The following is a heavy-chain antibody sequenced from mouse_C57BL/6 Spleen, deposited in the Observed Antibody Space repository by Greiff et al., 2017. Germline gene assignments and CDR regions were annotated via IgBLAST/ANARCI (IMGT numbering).Heavy chain of an antibody. V-gene: IGHV1-22*01. D-gene: IGHD2-2*01. Sequence: EVQLQQSGPELVKPGASVTMSCKASGYTFTDYNMHWVKQSHGKSLEWIGYINPNNGGTSYNQKFKGKATLTANKSSSTAYMELRSLTSEDSAVYYCARFGRLCPMDYWGQGTSVTVSS. CDR3: ARFGRLCPMDY. J-gene: IGHJ4*01. CDR1: GYTFTDYN. CDR2: INPNNGGT.